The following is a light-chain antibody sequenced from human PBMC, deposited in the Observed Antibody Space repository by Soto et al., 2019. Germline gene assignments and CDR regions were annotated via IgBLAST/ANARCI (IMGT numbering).Light chain of an antibody. Sequence: EIVLTQSPGTLSLSPGERATLSCGASQSVSSTFLGWYQQKPGQAPRLLIYGASNRATGIPDRFSGSGSGTDFTLTISRLEPEDFAVYYCQQYGTSPYTFGQGTKLEIK. CDR3: QQYGTSPYT. J-gene: IGKJ2*01. CDR1: QSVSSTF. CDR2: GAS. V-gene: IGKV3-20*01.